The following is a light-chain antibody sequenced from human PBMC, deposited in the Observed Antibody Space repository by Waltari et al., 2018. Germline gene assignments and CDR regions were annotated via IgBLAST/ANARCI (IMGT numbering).Light chain of an antibody. CDR2: NAS. J-gene: IGKJ3*01. CDR3: QQRSHFYT. Sequence: EIILTQSPVPLSSSPGERATLSCRASQSVGSSLVWYQHKPGQPPRLLIYNASKRATGISDRFSGTGSGTDFTLTISSLEPEDFAVYYCQQRSHFYTFGPGTRVDVK. V-gene: IGKV3-11*01. CDR1: QSVGSS.